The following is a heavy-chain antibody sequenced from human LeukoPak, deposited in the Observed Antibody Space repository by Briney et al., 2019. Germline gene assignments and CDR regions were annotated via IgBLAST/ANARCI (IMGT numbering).Heavy chain of an antibody. D-gene: IGHD2-15*01. CDR2: ISGSGDST. CDR1: GFXFSRYT. Sequence: GGSLRLSCVVSGFXFSRYTITWVRQAPGKGLEWVSGISGSGDSTYYADSVKGRFTISRDNSKNTLYLQMNSLRAEDTAVYYCAKTYCSGGSCYWYFDLWGRGTLVTVSS. J-gene: IGHJ2*01. CDR3: AKTYCSGGSCYWYFDL. V-gene: IGHV3-23*01.